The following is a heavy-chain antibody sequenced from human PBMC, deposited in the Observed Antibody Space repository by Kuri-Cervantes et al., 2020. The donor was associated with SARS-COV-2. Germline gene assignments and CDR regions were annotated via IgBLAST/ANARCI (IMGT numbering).Heavy chain of an antibody. CDR2: ISSSSSYI. Sequence: GESLKISCAASGFTFSSYSMNWVRQAPGKGLEWVSSISSSSSYIYYADSVKGRVTIPKDNAKNSLYLQMKSLRAEETAVYYCARDPTAGRLRYFEWLSSGPSNYYGMDVWGQGTTVTVSS. V-gene: IGHV3-21*01. CDR3: ARDPTAGRLRYFEWLSSGPSNYYGMDV. CDR1: GFTFSSYS. D-gene: IGHD3-9*01. J-gene: IGHJ6*02.